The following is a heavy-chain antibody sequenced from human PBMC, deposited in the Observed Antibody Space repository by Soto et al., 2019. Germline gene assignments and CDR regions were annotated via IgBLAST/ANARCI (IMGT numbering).Heavy chain of an antibody. CDR2: IWYDGSNK. J-gene: IGHJ5*02. D-gene: IGHD5-12*01. V-gene: IGHV3-33*01. Sequence: QVQLVEXGGGXXXXGXXXXXSXAASGFTFSSYGMHWVRQAPGKGLEWVAVIWYDGSNKYYADSVKGRFTISRDNSKNTLYLQMNSLRAEDTAVYYCARDGGCRDGYTVGCNWFDPWGQGTLVTVSS. CDR1: GFTFSSYG. CDR3: ARDGGCRDGYTVGCNWFDP.